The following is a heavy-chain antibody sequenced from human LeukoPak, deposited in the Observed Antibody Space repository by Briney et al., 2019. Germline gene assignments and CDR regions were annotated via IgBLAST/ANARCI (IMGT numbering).Heavy chain of an antibody. CDR1: GGTFSSYA. Sequence: SVKVSCKASGGTFSSYAISWVRQAPGQGLEWMGRIIPIFGTANYAQKFQGRVTITADKSTSTAYMELSSLRSEDTAVYYCASEVRFGGAFDIWGQGTMVTVSS. D-gene: IGHD4-23*01. CDR3: ASEVRFGGAFDI. V-gene: IGHV1-69*06. CDR2: IIPIFGTA. J-gene: IGHJ3*02.